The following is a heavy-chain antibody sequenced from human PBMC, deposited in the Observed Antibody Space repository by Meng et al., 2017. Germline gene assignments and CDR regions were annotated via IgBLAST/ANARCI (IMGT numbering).Heavy chain of an antibody. CDR1: GYTFIGYY. J-gene: IGHJ4*02. V-gene: IGHV1-2*06. Sequence: ASVRVSCKASGYTFIGYYVHWVRQDPGQGLEWMGRINPRSGDTNSAQKFQGRVTMTRDTSISTAYMELSSLRSDDTAVYDCAREIGGAGDHWGQGTLVTVSS. D-gene: IGHD6-19*01. CDR3: AREIGGAGDH. CDR2: INPRSGDT.